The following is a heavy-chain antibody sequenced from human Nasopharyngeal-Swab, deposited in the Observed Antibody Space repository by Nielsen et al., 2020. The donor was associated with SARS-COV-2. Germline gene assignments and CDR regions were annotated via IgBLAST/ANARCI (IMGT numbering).Heavy chain of an antibody. CDR3: ARGRYYGDYDY. CDR2: INHIGST. J-gene: IGHJ4*02. CDR1: GGSFTTYS. D-gene: IGHD4-17*01. V-gene: IGHV4-34*01. Sequence: GSLRLSCAVSGGSFTTYSWSWIRQPPGKGLEWIGEINHIGSTNYNPYHPSLNSRVTISLATSKNQFPLTLTSVTAADTAIYFCARGRYYGDYDYWGQGALVTVSS.